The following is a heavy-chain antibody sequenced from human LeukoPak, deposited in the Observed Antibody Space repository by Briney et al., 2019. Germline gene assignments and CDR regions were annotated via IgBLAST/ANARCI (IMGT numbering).Heavy chain of an antibody. J-gene: IGHJ4*02. D-gene: IGHD6-19*01. Sequence: GGSLRLSCAASGFTFSSYSMNWVRQAPGKGLEWVSSISSSSSYIYYADSVKGRFTISRDNAKNSLYLQMNSLRAEDTAVYYCARAGGWYRGPFDYWGQGTLVTVST. CDR1: GFTFSSYS. CDR2: ISSSSSYI. CDR3: ARAGGWYRGPFDY. V-gene: IGHV3-21*01.